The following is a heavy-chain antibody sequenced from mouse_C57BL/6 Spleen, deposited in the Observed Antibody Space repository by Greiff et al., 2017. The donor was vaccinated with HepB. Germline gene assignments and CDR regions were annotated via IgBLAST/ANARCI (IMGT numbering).Heavy chain of an antibody. J-gene: IGHJ2*01. Sequence: DVHLVESGGDLVKPGGSLKLSCAASGFTFSSYGMSWVRQTPDKRLEWVATISSGGSYTYYPDSVKGRFTISRDNAKNTLYLQMSSLKSEDTAMYYCARQTGTGDYFDYWGQGTTLTVSS. CDR1: GFTFSSYG. CDR2: ISSGGSYT. CDR3: ARQTGTGDYFDY. V-gene: IGHV5-6*01. D-gene: IGHD4-1*01.